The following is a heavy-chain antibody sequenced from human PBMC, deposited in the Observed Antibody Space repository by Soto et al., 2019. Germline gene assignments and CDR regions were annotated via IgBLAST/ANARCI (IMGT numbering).Heavy chain of an antibody. Sequence: SETLSLTCTVSGGSISSYYWSWIRQPPGKGLEWIGYIYYSGSTNYNPSLKSRVTISVDTSKNQFSLRLSSVTAADTAVYYCARVPYSSSWYDNWFDPWGQGTLVTSPQ. CDR3: ARVPYSSSWYDNWFDP. D-gene: IGHD6-13*01. CDR1: GGSISSYY. CDR2: IYYSGST. V-gene: IGHV4-59*01. J-gene: IGHJ5*02.